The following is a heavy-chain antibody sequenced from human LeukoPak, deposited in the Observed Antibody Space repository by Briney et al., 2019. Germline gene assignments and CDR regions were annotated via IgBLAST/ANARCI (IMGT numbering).Heavy chain of an antibody. Sequence: ASVKVSCKASGYTFTSYDINWVRQATGQGLEWMGWMNPNSGNTGYAQKFQGRVTMTRNTSISTAYMELSSLRSEDTAVYYCARDTTSGYDLDYWGQGTLVTVSS. CDR2: MNPNSGNT. CDR1: GYTFTSYD. D-gene: IGHD5-12*01. CDR3: ARDTTSGYDLDY. J-gene: IGHJ4*02. V-gene: IGHV1-8*01.